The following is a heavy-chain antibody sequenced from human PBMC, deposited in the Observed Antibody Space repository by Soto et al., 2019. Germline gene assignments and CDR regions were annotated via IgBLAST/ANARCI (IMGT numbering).Heavy chain of an antibody. CDR1: GFTFSSYA. CDR3: ARDSSTGYYLSDFDY. Sequence: PGGSLRLSCSASGFTFSSYAMHWVRQAPGKGLEYVSAISSNGGSTYYADSLKGRFTISRDNAKNSVDLQISSLRAEDTAVYYCARDSSTGYYLSDFDYWGQGTLVTVS. V-gene: IGHV3-64*04. D-gene: IGHD3-9*01. J-gene: IGHJ4*02. CDR2: ISSNGGST.